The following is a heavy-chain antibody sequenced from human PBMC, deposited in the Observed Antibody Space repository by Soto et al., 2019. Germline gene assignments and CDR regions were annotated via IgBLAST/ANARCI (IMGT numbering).Heavy chain of an antibody. Sequence: QVQLVQSGAEVKKPGSSVKVSCKASGGTFSSYAISWVRQAPGQGLEWMGGIIPIFGTANYAQKFQGRVTITADESTSXXYMELSSLRSEDTAVYYCARDEGVSKGGYNGHFGYWGQGTLVTVSS. CDR3: ARDEGVSKGGYNGHFGY. CDR2: IIPIFGTA. J-gene: IGHJ4*02. D-gene: IGHD5-12*01. CDR1: GGTFSSYA. V-gene: IGHV1-69*12.